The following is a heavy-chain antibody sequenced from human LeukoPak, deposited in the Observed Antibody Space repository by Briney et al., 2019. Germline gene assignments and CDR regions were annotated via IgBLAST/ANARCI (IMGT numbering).Heavy chain of an antibody. J-gene: IGHJ4*02. Sequence: GGCLRLSCAASGFTFSSYWMSWVRQAPGKGLEWVANIKQDGSEKYYVDSVKGRFTISRDNAKNSLYLQMNSLRAEDTAVYYCARALGGVIIFYFDYWGQGTLVTVSS. CDR3: ARALGGVIIFYFDY. CDR2: IKQDGSEK. V-gene: IGHV3-7*01. CDR1: GFTFSSYW. D-gene: IGHD3-3*01.